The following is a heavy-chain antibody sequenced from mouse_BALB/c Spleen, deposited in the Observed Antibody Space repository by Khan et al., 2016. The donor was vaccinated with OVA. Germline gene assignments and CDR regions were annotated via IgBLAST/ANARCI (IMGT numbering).Heavy chain of an antibody. CDR2: IYPGSDNA. D-gene: IGHD2-12*01. CDR1: GYTFTYYV. Sequence: QVQLKESGPELVKPGPSVTMSCKASGYTFTYYVITWVKQRTGQGLEWIGEIYPGSDNAYYNERYTGKATLTADKSCNTTHMQLSSLTAEDSAVYFCARGYCYYVYLDYWGQGTTLTVSS. CDR3: ARGYCYYVYLDY. J-gene: IGHJ2*01. V-gene: IGHV1-77*01.